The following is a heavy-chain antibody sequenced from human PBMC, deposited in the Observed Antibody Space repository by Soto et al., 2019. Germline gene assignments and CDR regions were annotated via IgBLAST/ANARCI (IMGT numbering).Heavy chain of an antibody. CDR3: ARVYGRNFDY. D-gene: IGHD3-10*01. Sequence: PSETLSLTCAIYGGSFSGYYWSWLRQPPGKGLEWIGEINHSGSTNYNPSLKSRVTISADTSKNQFSLKLSSVTAADTAVYYCARVYGRNFDYWGQVPLVTVSS. CDR1: GGSFSGYY. J-gene: IGHJ4*02. CDR2: INHSGST. V-gene: IGHV4-34*01.